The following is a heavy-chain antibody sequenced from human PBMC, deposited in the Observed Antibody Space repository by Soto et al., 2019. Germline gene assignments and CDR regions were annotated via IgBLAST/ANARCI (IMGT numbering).Heavy chain of an antibody. Sequence: AGSRTLSCAASGLSFSSYRMNWVRQAPGKGPEWVSSISSSSSYIYYADSVKVRFTISRDNAKNSLYQQMNSLRAEDTAVYYCASLRPGDGPVTWGQGTMVTVSS. CDR3: ASLRPGDGPVT. J-gene: IGHJ4*03. V-gene: IGHV3-21*01. CDR1: GLSFSSYR. D-gene: IGHD7-27*01. CDR2: ISSSSSYI.